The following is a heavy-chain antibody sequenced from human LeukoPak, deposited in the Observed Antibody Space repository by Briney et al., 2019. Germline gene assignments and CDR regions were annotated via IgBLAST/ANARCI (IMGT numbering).Heavy chain of an antibody. CDR1: GGSISSGGYY. Sequence: SETLSLTCTVSGGSISSGGYYWSWIRQHPGKGLEWIGYIYYSGSTYYNPSLKSRVTISVDTSKNQFSLKLSSVTAADTAVCYCAREGEVREMTTWGQGTLVTVSS. D-gene: IGHD5-24*01. CDR3: AREGEVREMTT. J-gene: IGHJ4*02. CDR2: IYYSGST. V-gene: IGHV4-31*03.